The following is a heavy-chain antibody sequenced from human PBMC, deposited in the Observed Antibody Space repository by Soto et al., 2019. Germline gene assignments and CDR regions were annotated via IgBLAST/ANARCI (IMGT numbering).Heavy chain of an antibody. CDR3: ARHHGRSAATIPDY. Sequence: QVQLQESGPGLVKPSETLSLTCTDSGGSISSYYWSWIRQPPGKGLEWIGYIYYSGSTNYNPSLKSRVAISVAASKNQFSRKMGSVTATDTAVDYCARHHGRSAATIPDYRGRGTLVTVAS. CDR1: GGSISSYY. D-gene: IGHD5-12*01. CDR2: IYYSGST. J-gene: IGHJ4*02. V-gene: IGHV4-59*08.